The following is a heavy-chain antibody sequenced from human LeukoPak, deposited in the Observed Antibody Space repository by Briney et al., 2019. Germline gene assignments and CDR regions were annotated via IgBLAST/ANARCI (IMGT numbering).Heavy chain of an antibody. J-gene: IGHJ6*02. CDR1: GGSFSGYY. CDR3: ARRWGSGYYIHYYYYGMDV. Sequence: SETLSLTCAVYGGSFSGYYWSWIRQPPGKGLEWIGEINHSGSTNYNPSLKSRVTISVDTSKNQFSLKLSSVTAADTAVYYCARRWGSGYYIHYYYYGMDVWGQGTTVTVSS. CDR2: INHSGST. V-gene: IGHV4-34*01. D-gene: IGHD3-22*01.